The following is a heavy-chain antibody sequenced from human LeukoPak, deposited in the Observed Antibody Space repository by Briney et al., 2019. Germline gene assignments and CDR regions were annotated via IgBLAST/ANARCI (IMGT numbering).Heavy chain of an antibody. Sequence: PGGSLRLSCAASGFTFSSYSMNWVRQAPGKGLEWVSSISSSSSYIYYADSVKGRFTISRDNAKNSLYLQMNSLRAEDTAVYYCAKGSGSSWYYFDNWGQGTLVTVSS. J-gene: IGHJ4*02. D-gene: IGHD6-13*01. CDR2: ISSSSSYI. CDR1: GFTFSSYS. V-gene: IGHV3-21*01. CDR3: AKGSGSSWYYFDN.